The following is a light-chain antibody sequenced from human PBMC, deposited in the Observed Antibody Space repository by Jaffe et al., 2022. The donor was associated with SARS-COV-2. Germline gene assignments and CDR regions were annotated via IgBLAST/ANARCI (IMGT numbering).Light chain of an antibody. J-gene: IGKJ5*01. Sequence: DIQMTQSPSSLTASVGDRVTITCRASQDINNYLVWFRQKPGKAPESLIYAASSLESGVPSKFRGSGSGTDFTLTISSLQPEDFATYYCHHYYNYPITFGQGTRLEFK. CDR2: AAS. CDR3: HHYYNYPIT. CDR1: QDINNY. V-gene: IGKV1-16*02.